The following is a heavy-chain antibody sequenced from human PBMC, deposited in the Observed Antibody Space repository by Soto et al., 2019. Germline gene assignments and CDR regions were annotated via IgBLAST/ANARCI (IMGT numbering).Heavy chain of an antibody. Sequence: GASVKVSCKASGGTFSSYTISWVRQAPGQGLEWMGRINPNRGGTNYAQKFQGWVTMTGDTSISTAYMELSRLRSDDTAVYYCARSRDSNYWFDPWGQGTLVTVSS. D-gene: IGHD4-4*01. J-gene: IGHJ5*02. CDR2: INPNRGGT. CDR3: ARSRDSNYWFDP. V-gene: IGHV1-2*04. CDR1: GGTFSSYT.